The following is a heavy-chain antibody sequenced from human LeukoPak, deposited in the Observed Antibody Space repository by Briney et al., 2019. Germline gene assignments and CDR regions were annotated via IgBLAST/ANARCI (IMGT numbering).Heavy chain of an antibody. CDR2: INHSGST. CDR3: ARLYSSGWYGFDY. J-gene: IGHJ4*02. D-gene: IGHD6-19*01. CDR1: GGSFSGYY. Sequence: SETLSLTCAVYGGSFSGYYWGWIRQPPGKGLEWIGEINHSGSTNYNPSLKSRVTISVDTSKNQFSLTLSSVTAADTAVYYCARLYSSGWYGFDYWGQGTLVTVSS. V-gene: IGHV4-34*01.